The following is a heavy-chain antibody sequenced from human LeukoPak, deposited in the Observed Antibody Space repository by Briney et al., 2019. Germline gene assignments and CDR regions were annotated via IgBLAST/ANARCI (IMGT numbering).Heavy chain of an antibody. CDR3: ARVLWFGESHWYFDL. Sequence: SETLSLTCTVPGGSISSYYWSWIRQPPGKALEWIGYIYYSGRTNYNPSLKSRVTISVDTSKNQFSLKLSSVTTADTAVYYCARVLWFGESHWYFDLWGRGTLVTVSS. CDR1: GGSISSYY. D-gene: IGHD3-10*01. V-gene: IGHV4-59*01. CDR2: IYYSGRT. J-gene: IGHJ2*01.